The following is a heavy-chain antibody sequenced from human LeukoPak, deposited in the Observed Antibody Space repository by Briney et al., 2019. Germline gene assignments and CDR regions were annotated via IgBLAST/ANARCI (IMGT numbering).Heavy chain of an antibody. V-gene: IGHV1-2*06. D-gene: IGHD6-19*01. J-gene: IGHJ4*02. CDR2: INPNSGGT. CDR1: GYTFTGYY. CDR3: ARAVAGHYFDY. Sequence: ASVKVSCKASGYTFTGYYMHWVRQAPGQGLKWMGRINPNSGGTNYAQKFQGRVTMTRDTFISTAYMELSRLRSDDTAVYYCARAVAGHYFDYWGQGTLVTVSS.